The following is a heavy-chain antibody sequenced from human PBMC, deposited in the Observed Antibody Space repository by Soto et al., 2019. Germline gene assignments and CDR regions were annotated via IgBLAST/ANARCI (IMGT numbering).Heavy chain of an antibody. D-gene: IGHD3-10*01. CDR3: ARFRGLWFGGTHYYGMDV. V-gene: IGHV4-34*01. Sequence: PSETLSLTCAVYGGSFSGYYWSWIRQPPGKGLEWIGEINHSGSTNYNPSLKSRVTISVDTSKNQFSLKLSSVTAADTAVYYCARFRGLWFGGTHYYGMDVWGQGTTVTVSS. CDR2: INHSGST. J-gene: IGHJ6*02. CDR1: GGSFSGYY.